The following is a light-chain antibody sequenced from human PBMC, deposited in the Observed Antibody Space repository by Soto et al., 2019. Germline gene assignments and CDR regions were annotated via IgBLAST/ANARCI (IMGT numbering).Light chain of an antibody. V-gene: IGLV2-14*01. J-gene: IGLJ2*01. Sequence: QSVLTQPASVSGSPGQSITISCTGTSSDIGGYNYVSWYQQHPGKAPKLMSFEVSNRPSGVSNHFSGSKSGNTASLTISGLQAEDEADYYCMSYTSSTTVVFGGGTKLTVL. CDR1: SSDIGGYNY. CDR2: EVS. CDR3: MSYTSSTTVV.